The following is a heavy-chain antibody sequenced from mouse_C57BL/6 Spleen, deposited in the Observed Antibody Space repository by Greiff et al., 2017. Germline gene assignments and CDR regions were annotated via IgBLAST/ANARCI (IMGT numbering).Heavy chain of an antibody. J-gene: IGHJ4*01. CDR2: IDPSDSYT. CDR1: GYTFTSYW. CDR3: ARCFRGYAMDY. Sequence: QVQLQQPGAELVKPGASVKLSCKASGYTFTSYWMQWVKQRPGQGLEWIGEIDPSDSYTNYNQKFKGKATLTVDASSSTAYMQLSSLTSEDSAVYYCARCFRGYAMDYWGQGTSVTVSS. V-gene: IGHV1-50*01. D-gene: IGHD3-1*01.